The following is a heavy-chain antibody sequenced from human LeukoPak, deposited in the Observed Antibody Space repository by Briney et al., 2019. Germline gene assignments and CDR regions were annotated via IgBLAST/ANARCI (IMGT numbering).Heavy chain of an antibody. CDR1: GGIISSYY. D-gene: IGHD3-10*01. Sequence: PYETLSLTCTVTGGIISSYYWSWIRQPPGKGLAGMGHIYYSGSTNYNPSLKSRVTISVDTSKNQFSLKLSSVTAADTAVYYCARSDSGSYYGPPYYYYGMGVWGKGTTVTVSS. CDR3: ARSDSGSYYGPPYYYYGMGV. V-gene: IGHV4-59*01. J-gene: IGHJ6*04. CDR2: IYYSGST.